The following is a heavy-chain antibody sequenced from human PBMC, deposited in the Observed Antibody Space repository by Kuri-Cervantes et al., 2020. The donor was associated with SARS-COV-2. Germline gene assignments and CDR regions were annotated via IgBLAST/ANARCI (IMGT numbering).Heavy chain of an antibody. D-gene: IGHD2-2*02. CDR2: IYYSGST. Sequence: SETLSLTCTVSGGSIGSAGYYWSWIRQPPGKGLEWIGYIYYSGSTNYNPSLKSRVTISVGTSKNQFSLKLSSVTAADTAVYYCAREYCSSTSCYNDAFDIWGQGTMVTVSS. V-gene: IGHV4-61*08. J-gene: IGHJ3*02. CDR1: GGSIGSAGYY. CDR3: AREYCSSTSCYNDAFDI.